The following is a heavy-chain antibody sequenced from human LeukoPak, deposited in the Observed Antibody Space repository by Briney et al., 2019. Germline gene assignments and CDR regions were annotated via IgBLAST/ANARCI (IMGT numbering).Heavy chain of an antibody. CDR2: IYPGDSDT. Sequence: GESLKISCKGSGYSFTSYWIGWVRQIPGKGLVTMDVIYPGDSDTRYSPSFQGQVTISADKSISTAYLQWSSLKASDTAMYYCARHRSMVRGVIQGWFDPWGQGTLVTVSS. J-gene: IGHJ5*02. D-gene: IGHD3-10*01. CDR3: ARHRSMVRGVIQGWFDP. CDR1: GYSFTSYW. V-gene: IGHV5-51*01.